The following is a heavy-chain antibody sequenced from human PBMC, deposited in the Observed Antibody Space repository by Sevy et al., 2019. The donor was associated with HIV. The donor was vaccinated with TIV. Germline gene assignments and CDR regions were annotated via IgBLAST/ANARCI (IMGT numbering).Heavy chain of an antibody. CDR1: GFTFSSYG. D-gene: IGHD2-2*02. CDR3: AREEGDIVVVPAAIVTSYYYYYGMDV. CDR2: IWYDGSNK. Sequence: GGSLRLSCAASGFTFSSYGMHWVRQAPGKGLEWVAVIWYDGSNKYYADSVKGRFTISRDNSKNTLYLQMNSLRAEDTAVYYCAREEGDIVVVPAAIVTSYYYYYGMDVWGQWTTVTVSS. V-gene: IGHV3-33*01. J-gene: IGHJ6*02.